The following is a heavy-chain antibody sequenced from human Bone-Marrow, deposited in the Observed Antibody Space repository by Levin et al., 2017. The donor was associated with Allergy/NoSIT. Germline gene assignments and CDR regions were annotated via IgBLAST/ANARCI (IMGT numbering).Heavy chain of an antibody. Sequence: PGGSLRLSCKASGSTFSGFYIHWLRQAPGQGLEWMGWNDPNSGGTKYAQKFSGRVTMTRDTSMDTAYMELSGLTSDDSATYYCARGGVGANAHHYYFYGMDVWGQGTTVTVSS. CDR1: GSTFSGFY. CDR3: ARGGVGANAHHYYFYGMDV. CDR2: NDPNSGGT. D-gene: IGHD1-26*01. V-gene: IGHV1-2*02. J-gene: IGHJ6*02.